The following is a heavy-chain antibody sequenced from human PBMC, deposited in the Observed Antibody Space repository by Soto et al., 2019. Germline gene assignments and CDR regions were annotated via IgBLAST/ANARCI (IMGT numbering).Heavy chain of an antibody. CDR3: TRDGGGRYYGGFDN. D-gene: IGHD1-26*01. J-gene: IGHJ4*02. V-gene: IGHV3-74*01. CDR2: INSDGTNT. Sequence: GGSLRLSCEISGFNLNTYWMHWVRQSPGEGVVWVSRINSDGTNTDYADSVKGRFTISRDNAKKTVYLDMTSLKVDDTAVYYCTRDGGGRYYGGFDNWGQGTLVTVSS. CDR1: GFNLNTYW.